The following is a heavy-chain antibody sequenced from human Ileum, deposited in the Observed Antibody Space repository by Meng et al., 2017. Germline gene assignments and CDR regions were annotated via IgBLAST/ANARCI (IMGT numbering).Heavy chain of an antibody. J-gene: IGHJ1*01. CDR2: ISKDGDGI. V-gene: IGHV3-74*01. Sequence: GRGLLRAGWPLNYSWQATRLILSIHWMHWVPLVPGKGPGWVGSISKDGDGINYADFVKGRFIIYRGNAKDTVYLSMSSLRAEDTALYHCANDRINDWGQGTLVTVSS. CDR1: RLILSIHW. D-gene: IGHD1-1*01. CDR3: ANDRIND.